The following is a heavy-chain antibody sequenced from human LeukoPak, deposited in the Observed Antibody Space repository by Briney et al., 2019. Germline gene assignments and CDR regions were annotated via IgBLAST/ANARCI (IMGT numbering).Heavy chain of an antibody. J-gene: IGHJ4*02. Sequence: PSETLSLTCAVYGGSFSGYYWSWIRQPPGKGLEWIGEINHSGSTNYNPSLKSRVTISVDTSKNQFSLKLSSLTAADTAVYYCARGDYDILTGYFYFDYWGQGTLVTVSS. CDR1: GGSFSGYY. CDR3: ARGDYDILTGYFYFDY. D-gene: IGHD3-9*01. V-gene: IGHV4-34*01. CDR2: INHSGST.